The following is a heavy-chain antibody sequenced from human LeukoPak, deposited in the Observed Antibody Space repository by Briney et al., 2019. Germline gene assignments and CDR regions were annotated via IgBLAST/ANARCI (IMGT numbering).Heavy chain of an antibody. J-gene: IGHJ4*02. CDR3: VSGYYYFDY. Sequence: TLSLTCTVSGGSISSYYWSWIRQPPGKGLEWIGYIYYSGSTNYNPSLKSRVTISVDTSKNQFSLKLSSVTAADTAVYYCVSGYYYFDYWGQGTLVTVSS. CDR1: GGSISSYY. CDR2: IYYSGST. D-gene: IGHD5-18*01. V-gene: IGHV4-59*01.